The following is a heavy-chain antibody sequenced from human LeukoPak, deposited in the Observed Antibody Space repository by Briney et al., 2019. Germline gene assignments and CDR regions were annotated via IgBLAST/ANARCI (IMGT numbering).Heavy chain of an antibody. CDR1: GYTLTSYG. J-gene: IGHJ3*02. D-gene: IGHD2-15*01. CDR2: ISAYNGNT. Sequence: ASVKVSCKASGYTLTSYGISWVRQAPGQGLEWMGWISAYNGNTNYAQKLQGRVTMTTDTSTSTAYMELRSLRSDDTAVYYCARENLGYCSGGSCYSVNDAFDIWGQGTMVTVSS. V-gene: IGHV1-18*01. CDR3: ARENLGYCSGGSCYSVNDAFDI.